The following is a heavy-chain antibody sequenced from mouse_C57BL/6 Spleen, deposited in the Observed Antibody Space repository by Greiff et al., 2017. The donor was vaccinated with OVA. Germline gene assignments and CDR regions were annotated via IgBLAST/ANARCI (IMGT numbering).Heavy chain of an antibody. CDR2: ISSGGSYT. J-gene: IGHJ1*03. V-gene: IGHV5-6*01. CDR1: GFTFSSYG. D-gene: IGHD4-1*01. CDR3: AGQKLGLYWYFDV. Sequence: EVQLVESGGDLVKPGGSLKLSCAASGFTFSSYGMSWVRQTPDKRLEWVATISSGGSYTYYPDSVKGRVTISRDNAKNTLYLQMSSLKSEDTAMYYCAGQKLGLYWYFDVWGTGTTVTVSS.